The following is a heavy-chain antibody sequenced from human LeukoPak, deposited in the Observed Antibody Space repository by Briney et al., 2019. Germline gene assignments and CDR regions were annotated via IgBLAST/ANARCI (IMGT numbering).Heavy chain of an antibody. V-gene: IGHV4-61*02. J-gene: IGHJ4*02. CDR2: IYTSGST. D-gene: IGHD5-24*01. CDR1: GGSISSGSYY. CDR3: ARGSRDGYNDYYFDY. Sequence: PSQTLSLTCTVSGGSISSGSYYWSWIRQPAGKGLEWIGRIYTSGSTNYNPSLKSRVTISVDTSKNQFSLKLSSVTAADTAVYYCARGSRDGYNDYYFDYWGQGTLVTVSS.